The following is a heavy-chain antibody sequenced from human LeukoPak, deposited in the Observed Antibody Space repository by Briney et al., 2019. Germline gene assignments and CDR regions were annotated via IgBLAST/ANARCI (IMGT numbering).Heavy chain of an antibody. J-gene: IGHJ4*02. CDR3: ARDSYDSSGYLLPPGY. V-gene: IGHV1-2*02. CDR2: INPNSGGT. Sequence: ASVKVSCKASGYTFTGYYMHWVRQAPGQGLEWMGWINPNSGGTNYAQKFQGRVTMTRDTSISTAYMELSRLRSDDTAVYYCARDSYDSSGYLLPPGYWGQGTLVTVSS. D-gene: IGHD3-22*01. CDR1: GYTFTGYY.